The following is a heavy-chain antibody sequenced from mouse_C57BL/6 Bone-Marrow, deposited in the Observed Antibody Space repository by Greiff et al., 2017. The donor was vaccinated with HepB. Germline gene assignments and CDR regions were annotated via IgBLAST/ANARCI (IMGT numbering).Heavy chain of an antibody. CDR3: ARDLPDGYYAMDY. V-gene: IGHV5-16*01. D-gene: IGHD2-3*01. CDR1: GFTFSDYY. Sequence: EVKLVESEGGLVQPGSSMKLSCTASGFTFSDYYMAWVRQVPEKGLEWVANINYDGSSTYYLDSLKSRFIISRDNAKNILYLQMSSLKSEDTATYYCARDLPDGYYAMDYWGQGTSVTVSS. CDR2: INYDGSST. J-gene: IGHJ4*01.